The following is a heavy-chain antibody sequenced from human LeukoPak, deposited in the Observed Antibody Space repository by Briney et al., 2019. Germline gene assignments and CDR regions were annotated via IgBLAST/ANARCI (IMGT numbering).Heavy chain of an antibody. V-gene: IGHV1-2*02. J-gene: IGHJ4*01. CDR1: GGTFSSYA. CDR3: ATDLGSSWIY. Sequence: ASVKVSCKASGGTFSSYAISWVRQAPGQGLEWMGWINPNSGGTNYAQKFQGRVTMTRDTSISTVYIDLSRLSSDDTAMYYCATDLGSSWIYWGHGTLVTVSS. CDR2: INPNSGGT. D-gene: IGHD6-13*01.